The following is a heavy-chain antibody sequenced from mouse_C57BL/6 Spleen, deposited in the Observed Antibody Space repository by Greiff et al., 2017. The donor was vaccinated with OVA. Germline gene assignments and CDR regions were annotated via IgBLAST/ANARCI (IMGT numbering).Heavy chain of an antibody. CDR2: ISDGGSYT. CDR3: ARERDPRYFDV. V-gene: IGHV5-4*01. J-gene: IGHJ1*03. Sequence: DVMLVESGGGLVKPGGSLKLSCAASGFTFSSYAMSWVRQTPEKRLEWVATISDGGSYTYYPDNVKGRFTISRDNAKNNLYLQMSHLKSEDTAMYYCARERDPRYFDVWGTGTTVTVSS. CDR1: GFTFSSYA. D-gene: IGHD3-3*01.